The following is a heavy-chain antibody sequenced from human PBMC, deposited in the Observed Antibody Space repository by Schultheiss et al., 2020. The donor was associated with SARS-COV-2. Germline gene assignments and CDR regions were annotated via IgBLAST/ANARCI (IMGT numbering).Heavy chain of an antibody. J-gene: IGHJ1*01. CDR3: TTEGHYDSSGIRTGYFQH. V-gene: IGHV3-23*01. CDR2: ISGSGGST. D-gene: IGHD3-22*01. Sequence: GGSLRLSCAASGFTFSSYAMSWVRQAPGKGLEWVSAISGSGGSTYYADSVKGRFTISRDNSKNTLYLQMNSLRAEDTAVYYCTTEGHYDSSGIRTGYFQHWGQGTLVTVSS. CDR1: GFTFSSYA.